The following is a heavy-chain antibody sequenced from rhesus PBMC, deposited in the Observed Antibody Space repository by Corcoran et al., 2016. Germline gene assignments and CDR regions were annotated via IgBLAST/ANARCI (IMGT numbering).Heavy chain of an antibody. CDR2: IGGSSGST. Sequence: SGYSISSGYGWSWIRQPPGKGLEWIGYIGGSSGSTNYNPSLKSRVTISKDTSKNQFSLKLSSVTAADTAVYYCANRYHWNYGFDVWGPGVLVTFSS. J-gene: IGHJ5-1*01. CDR1: GYSISSGYG. CDR3: ANRYHWNYGFDV. V-gene: IGHV4-127*01. D-gene: IGHD1-26*01.